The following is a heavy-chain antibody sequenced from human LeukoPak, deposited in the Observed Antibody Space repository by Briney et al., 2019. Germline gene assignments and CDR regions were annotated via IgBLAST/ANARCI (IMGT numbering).Heavy chain of an antibody. CDR1: GGSFSNYY. V-gene: IGHV4-34*01. CDR3: ARRWSYGRNYYIDV. Sequence: PSETLSLTCAVYGGSFSNYYWNWIRQTPGKGLEWLGEINDRGRANYNPSLTSRVTVSVDTSKNQFSLRLTSVTATDTAIYYCARRWSYGRNYYIDVWGKGATVSVSS. CDR2: INDRGRA. J-gene: IGHJ6*03. D-gene: IGHD1-26*01.